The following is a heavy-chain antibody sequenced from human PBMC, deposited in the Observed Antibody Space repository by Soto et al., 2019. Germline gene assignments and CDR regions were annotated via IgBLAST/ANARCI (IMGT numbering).Heavy chain of an antibody. Sequence: SETLSLTCAVSGGSISTDNWWSWVRQPPGKGLEWIGEMYHSGDSNFNPSLKSRVTVSVDKSKNQFSMQMASVTAADTALYYCTRASASSMLRGVVINWGRGTQVTVSS. V-gene: IGHV4-4*02. CDR2: MYHSGDS. J-gene: IGHJ4*02. D-gene: IGHD3-10*01. CDR3: TRASASSMLRGVVIN. CDR1: GGSISTDNW.